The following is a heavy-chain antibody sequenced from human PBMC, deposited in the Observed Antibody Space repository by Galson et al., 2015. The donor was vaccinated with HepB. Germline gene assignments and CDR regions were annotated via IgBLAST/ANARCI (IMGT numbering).Heavy chain of an antibody. J-gene: IGHJ3*01. D-gene: IGHD3-10*01. CDR2: IIPLLGTT. V-gene: IGHV1-69*10. Sequence: SVKVSCKASGGTFSTYAISWVRQAPGQGLVWMGRIIPLLGTTNYDQRFQGRVTIVADRSTATTFLELSGLRSDDTAVYFCAKSRWVNFVTLFRGVISDVFDVWGQGTSVAVSS. CDR3: AKSRWVNFVTLFRGVISDVFDV. CDR1: GGTFSTYA.